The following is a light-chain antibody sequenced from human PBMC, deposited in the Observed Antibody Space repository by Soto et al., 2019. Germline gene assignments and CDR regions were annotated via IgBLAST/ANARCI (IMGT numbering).Light chain of an antibody. CDR3: AAWADSLSGVV. J-gene: IGLJ2*01. V-gene: IGLV1-47*01. CDR1: SSNIGSNY. Sequence: QSVLTQPPSASGTPGQRVTISCSGSSSNIGSNYVYWYQQLPGTVPQLLIYRNSERPSGVPDRFSGSKSGTSASLAISGLRSEDEADYYCAAWADSLSGVVFGGGTKLTVL. CDR2: RNS.